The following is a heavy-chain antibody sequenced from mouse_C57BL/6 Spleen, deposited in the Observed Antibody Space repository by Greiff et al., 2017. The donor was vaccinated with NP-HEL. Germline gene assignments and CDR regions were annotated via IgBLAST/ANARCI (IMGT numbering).Heavy chain of an antibody. CDR1: GYSITSGYY. D-gene: IGHD1-1*01. J-gene: IGHJ3*01. CDR3: ARDYGSSSDY. Sequence: EVQLVESGPGLVKPSQSLSLTCSVTGYSITSGYYWNWIRQFPGNKLEWMGYISYDGSNNYNPSLKNRISITRDTSKNQFFLKLNSVTTEDTATYYCARDYGSSSDYWGQGTLVTVSA. CDR2: ISYDGSN. V-gene: IGHV3-6*01.